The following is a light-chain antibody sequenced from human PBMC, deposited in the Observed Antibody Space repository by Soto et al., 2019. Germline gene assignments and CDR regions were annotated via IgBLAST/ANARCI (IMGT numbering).Light chain of an antibody. CDR2: EGS. V-gene: IGLV2-23*01. J-gene: IGLJ2*01. Sequence: QSVLTQPASVSGSPGQSITISCTGTSSDVGSYNLVSWYQQYPGKAPKLMIYEGSKRPSGVSNRFSGSKSGSTASLTISGLQAEDEADYYCCSYAGSRIHVVFGGGTKLTVL. CDR3: CSYAGSRIHVV. CDR1: SSDVGSYNL.